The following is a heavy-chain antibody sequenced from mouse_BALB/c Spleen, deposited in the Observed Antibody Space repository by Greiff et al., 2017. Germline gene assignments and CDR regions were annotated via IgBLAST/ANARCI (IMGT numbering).Heavy chain of an antibody. CDR2: INSNGGST. Sequence: DVMLVESGGGLVKLGGSLKLSCAASGFTFSSYYMSWVRQTPEKRLELVAAINSNGGSTYYPDTVKGRFTISRDNAKNTLYLQMSSLKSEDTALYYCARHDYDYDGAWFAYWGQGTLVTVSA. D-gene: IGHD2-4*01. CDR3: ARHDYDYDGAWFAY. V-gene: IGHV5-6-2*01. CDR1: GFTFSSYY. J-gene: IGHJ3*01.